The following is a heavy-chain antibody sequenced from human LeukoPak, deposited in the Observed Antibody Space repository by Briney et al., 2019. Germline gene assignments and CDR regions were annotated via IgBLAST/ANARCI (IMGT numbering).Heavy chain of an antibody. V-gene: IGHV3-73*01. CDR2: TRSKANSYAP. CDR3: TRHVFDLACGSTSCYPV. J-gene: IGHJ4*02. CDR1: GFTFSSYG. D-gene: IGHD2-2*01. Sequence: GRSLRLSCAASGFTFSSYGMHWVRQASGKGLEWVGRTRSKANSYAPAYAASVKGRFTISRDDSKNTAYLQMNSLKTEDTAVYYCTRHVFDLACGSTSCYPVWGQGTLVTVSS.